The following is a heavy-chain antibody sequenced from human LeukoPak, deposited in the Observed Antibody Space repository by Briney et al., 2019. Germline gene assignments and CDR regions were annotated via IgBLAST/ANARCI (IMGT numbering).Heavy chain of an antibody. D-gene: IGHD1-26*01. V-gene: IGHV3-21*05. CDR2: ISSSSSYT. J-gene: IGHJ4*02. CDR3: ARSGSHDY. CDR1: GFTFSSYE. Sequence: GGSLRLSCAASGFTFSSYEMNWVRQAPGKGLEWVSYISSSSSYTNYADSVKGRFTISRDNAKNSLYLQMNSLRAEDTAVYYCARSGSHDYWGQGTLVTVSS.